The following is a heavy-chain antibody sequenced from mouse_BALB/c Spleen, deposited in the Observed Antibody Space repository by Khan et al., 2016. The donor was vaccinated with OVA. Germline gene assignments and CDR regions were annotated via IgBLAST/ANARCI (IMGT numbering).Heavy chain of an antibody. CDR1: GYSITRDYA. Sequence: EVQLQESGPGLVKPSQSLSLTCTVTGYSITRDYAWNWIRQFPGNKLEWMAYISNSGSTSYNPSLKSRISITRDTSKNQFFLQLNSVTTEDTATYYCASELGRYYAMDYRGQGTSVTVSS. CDR2: ISNSGST. CDR3: ASELGRYYAMDY. D-gene: IGHD4-1*01. J-gene: IGHJ4*01. V-gene: IGHV3-2*02.